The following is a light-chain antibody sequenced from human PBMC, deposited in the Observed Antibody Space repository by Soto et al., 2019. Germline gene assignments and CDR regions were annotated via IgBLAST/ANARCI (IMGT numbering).Light chain of an antibody. CDR3: QQYGSSPLT. V-gene: IGKV3-20*01. CDR1: QSVSSDY. Sequence: EIVLTQSPGTLSLSPGERATLSCRASQSVSSDYLAWYQQKPGQTPKVLIYRASSRATGIPDRFSGSGSGIDFTLTISRLEPEDFAVYYGQQYGSSPLTFGGGTKVEIK. CDR2: RAS. J-gene: IGKJ4*01.